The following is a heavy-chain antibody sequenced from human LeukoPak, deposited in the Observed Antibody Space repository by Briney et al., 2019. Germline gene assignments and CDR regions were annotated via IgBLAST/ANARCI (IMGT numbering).Heavy chain of an antibody. D-gene: IGHD6-13*01. CDR1: GGSFSGYY. V-gene: IGHV4-34*01. Sequence: SETLSLTCAVYGGSFSGYYWSWIRQPPGKGLEWIGEINHSGSTNYNPSLKSRVTISVDTSKNQFSLKLSSVTAADTAVYYCAGRQSSSHRLYYYYGMDVWGQGTTVTVSS. J-gene: IGHJ6*02. CDR3: AGRQSSSHRLYYYYGMDV. CDR2: INHSGST.